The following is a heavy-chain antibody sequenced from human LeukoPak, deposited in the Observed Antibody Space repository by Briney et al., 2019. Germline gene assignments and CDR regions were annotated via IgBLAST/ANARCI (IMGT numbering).Heavy chain of an antibody. CDR3: ARAMVVPAADYHMDV. D-gene: IGHD2-2*01. Sequence: SETLSLTCAVYGGSFSGYYWSWIRQPPGKGLEWIGEINHSGSTNYNPSLKSRVTISVDTSKNQFSLKLSSVTAADTAVYYCARAMVVPAADYHMDVWGKGTTVTVSS. V-gene: IGHV4-34*01. CDR1: GGSFSGYY. J-gene: IGHJ6*03. CDR2: INHSGST.